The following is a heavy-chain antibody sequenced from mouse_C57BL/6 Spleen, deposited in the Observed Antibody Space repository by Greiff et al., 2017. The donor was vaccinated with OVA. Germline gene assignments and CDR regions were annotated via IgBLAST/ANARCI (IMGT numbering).Heavy chain of an antibody. Sequence: EVQLQQSGPGLVNPSPSLSLSCPASGYSFTSGFFWNLIRQLPGNLLVWVGYISYDGSNNYNPSFKNRISITRDPSSNTFFLKLNSVTTEDTATYYCARGRPRGAMDYWGRETSVTVST. V-gene: IGHV3-6*01. CDR3: ARGRPRGAMDY. J-gene: IGHJ4*01. CDR1: GYSFTSGFF. CDR2: ISYDGSN.